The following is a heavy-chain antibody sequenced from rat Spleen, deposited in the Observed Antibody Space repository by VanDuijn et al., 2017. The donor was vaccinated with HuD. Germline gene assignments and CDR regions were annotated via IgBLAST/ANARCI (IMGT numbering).Heavy chain of an antibody. V-gene: IGHV5-46*01. Sequence: EVQLVESGGGLVQPGRSMKLSCAASGFTFSSFPMAWVRQAPTKGLEWVATISTSGGSTYYRDSVKGRFTISRDNAKSTLYLQMNSLRSEDTATYYCTRDPISYSGDPKGFDYWGQGVMVTVSS. CDR3: TRDPISYSGDPKGFDY. CDR2: ISTSGGST. D-gene: IGHD1-1*01. J-gene: IGHJ2*01. CDR1: GFTFSSFP.